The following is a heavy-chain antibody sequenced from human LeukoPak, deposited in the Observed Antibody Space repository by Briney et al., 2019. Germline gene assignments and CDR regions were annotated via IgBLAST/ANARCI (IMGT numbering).Heavy chain of an antibody. Sequence: GGSLRLSCAASGFTFSSYAMNWVRQAPGKGLEWVSAINNSGGNTYYADSVRGRFTISRDNSKNTLYLQMNSLRAEDTAVYYCAKEVHSSGYYSDYWGQGTLVTVSS. V-gene: IGHV3-23*01. CDR1: GFTFSSYA. CDR2: INNSGGNT. J-gene: IGHJ4*02. D-gene: IGHD3-22*01. CDR3: AKEVHSSGYYSDY.